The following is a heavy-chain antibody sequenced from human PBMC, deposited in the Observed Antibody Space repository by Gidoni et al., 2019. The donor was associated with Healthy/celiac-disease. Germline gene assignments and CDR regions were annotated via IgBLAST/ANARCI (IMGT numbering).Heavy chain of an antibody. Sequence: QVQLQQRGAGLLKPSETLSLTCAVNGGSFSGYYWSWIRQPPGKGLEWFGEINHIGSTTYNPSLKSRVTISVDTSKNQFSLKLSSVTAADTAVYYCARGLGPDILTGYSPLHPFDYWGQGTLVTVSS. V-gene: IGHV4-34*01. D-gene: IGHD3-9*01. CDR1: GGSFSGYY. J-gene: IGHJ4*02. CDR2: INHIGST. CDR3: ARGLGPDILTGYSPLHPFDY.